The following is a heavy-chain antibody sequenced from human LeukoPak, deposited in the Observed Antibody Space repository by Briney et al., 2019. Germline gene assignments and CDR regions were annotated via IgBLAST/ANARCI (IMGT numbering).Heavy chain of an antibody. CDR2: ISSTSSAI. V-gene: IGHV3-48*04. J-gene: IGHJ4*02. CDR3: ARVIGSYGDSAY. CDR1: GFTCSSYS. Sequence: GGSLRLSCAASGFTCSSYSMNWVRQAPGKGREWLSYISSTSSAIYYADSLKGRFTISRDNAKNSLYLQMDSLRAEDTAVYYCARVIGSYGDSAYWGQGTLVTVSS. D-gene: IGHD3-16*01.